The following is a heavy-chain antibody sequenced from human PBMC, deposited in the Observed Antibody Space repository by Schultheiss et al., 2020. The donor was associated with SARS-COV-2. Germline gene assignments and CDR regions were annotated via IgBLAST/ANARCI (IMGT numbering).Heavy chain of an antibody. Sequence: SETLSLTCTVSGGSISSGGYYWSWIRQHPGKGLEWIGYIYYSGSTYYNPSLKSRVTISVDTSKNQFSLKLSSVTAADTAVYYCARANYDFNWFDPWGQGTLVTVSS. D-gene: IGHD3-3*01. V-gene: IGHV4-31*03. J-gene: IGHJ5*02. CDR3: ARANYDFNWFDP. CDR1: GGSISSGGYY. CDR2: IYYSGST.